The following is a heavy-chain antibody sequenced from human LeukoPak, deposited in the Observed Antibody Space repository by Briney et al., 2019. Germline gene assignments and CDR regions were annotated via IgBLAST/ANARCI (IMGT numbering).Heavy chain of an antibody. D-gene: IGHD2-15*01. CDR1: GFIFSSYA. CDR2: ISSSSSYI. V-gene: IGHV3-21*01. Sequence: GGSLRLPCAASGFIFSSYAMSWVRQAPGKGLEWISSISSSSSYIKYADSVKGRFTISRDNAKNSLYLQMNSLRAEDTAVYYCARESCSGGSCYRGDYWGQGTLVTVSS. J-gene: IGHJ4*02. CDR3: ARESCSGGSCYRGDY.